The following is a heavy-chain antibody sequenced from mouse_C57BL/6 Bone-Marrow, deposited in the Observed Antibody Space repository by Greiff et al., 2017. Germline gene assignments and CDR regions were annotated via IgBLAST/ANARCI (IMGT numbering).Heavy chain of an antibody. CDR2: IYPGDGDT. CDR1: GYAFSSSW. V-gene: IGHV1-82*01. CDR3: ARFWDY. J-gene: IGHJ2*01. Sequence: QVQLQQSGPELVKPGASVKISCKASGYAFSSSWMNWVKQRPGKGLEWIGRIYPGDGDTNYNGKFKGKATLTADESSSTAYMQLSSLTSEDSAVYFCARFWDYWGRGTTLTVSS.